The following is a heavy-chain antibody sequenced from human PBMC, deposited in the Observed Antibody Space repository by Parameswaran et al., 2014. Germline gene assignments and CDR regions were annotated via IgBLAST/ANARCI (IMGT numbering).Heavy chain of an antibody. CDR2: IYYSGST. D-gene: IGHD6-19*01. J-gene: IGHJ4*02. CDR3: ARCRYSSGWYFDY. Sequence: WIRQPPGKGLEWIGSIYYSGSTYYNPSLKSRVTISVDTSKNQFSLKLSSVTAADTAVYYCARCRYSSGWYFDYWGQGTLVTVSS. V-gene: IGHV4-39*01.